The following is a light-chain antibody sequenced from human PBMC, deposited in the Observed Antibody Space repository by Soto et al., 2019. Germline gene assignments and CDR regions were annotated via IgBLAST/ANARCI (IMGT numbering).Light chain of an antibody. CDR1: ERVGSNH. V-gene: IGKV3-20*01. Sequence: EIVLTQSPGTLSLSPGESASLSCRASERVGSNHLAWYQQRPGRAPRLLIYHATSRPTGVPDRFTGSGSGTDFTLTITSLEPEDFAVYYCQYYGRTGTFGQGTKVEIK. J-gene: IGKJ1*01. CDR2: HAT. CDR3: QYYGRTGT.